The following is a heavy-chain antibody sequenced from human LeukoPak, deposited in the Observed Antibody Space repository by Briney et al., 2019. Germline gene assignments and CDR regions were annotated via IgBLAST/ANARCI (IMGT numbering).Heavy chain of an antibody. V-gene: IGHV4-59*01. CDR1: NASMRSYR. CDR2: IQHSGST. J-gene: IGHJ4*02. D-gene: IGHD1-14*01. Sequence: SETLSLTCSVSNASMRSYRWTWLRQPPGKSLEWIGNIQHSGSTNNNPSLKGRVTISLETSNNHFSLSLTSVTAADTAVYYCARGRAGDAVYVGMHYFDYWDQGILVTVSS. CDR3: ARGRAGDAVYVGMHYFDY.